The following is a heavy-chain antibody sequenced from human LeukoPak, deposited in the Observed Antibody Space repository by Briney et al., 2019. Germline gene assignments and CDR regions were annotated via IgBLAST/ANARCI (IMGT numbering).Heavy chain of an antibody. D-gene: IGHD6-13*01. V-gene: IGHV5-51*01. CDR1: GYSFTSYW. Sequence: GESLKISCKGSGYSFTSYWIGWVRQMPGKGLEWMGIIYPGDSDTRYSPSFQGQVTISADKSISTAYLQWSSLKASDTAMYYCARRGGSSSWYGYYFDYWGQGTLVTVSS. J-gene: IGHJ4*02. CDR2: IYPGDSDT. CDR3: ARRGGSSSWYGYYFDY.